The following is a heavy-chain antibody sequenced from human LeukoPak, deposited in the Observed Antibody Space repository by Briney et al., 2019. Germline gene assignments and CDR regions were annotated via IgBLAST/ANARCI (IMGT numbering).Heavy chain of an antibody. CDR1: GGSISNKY. Sequence: SETLSLTCTVSGGSISNKYWSWIRQPPGKGLEWIGYIYYSGSTNYNPSLKSRVTISVDTSKNQFSLKLSSVTAADTAVYYCARGAPFGSYVSTAFDIWGQGTMVTVSS. V-gene: IGHV4-59*01. CDR2: IYYSGST. J-gene: IGHJ3*02. D-gene: IGHD1-26*01. CDR3: ARGAPFGSYVSTAFDI.